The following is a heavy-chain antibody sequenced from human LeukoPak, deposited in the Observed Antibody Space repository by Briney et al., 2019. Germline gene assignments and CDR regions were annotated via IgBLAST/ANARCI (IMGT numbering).Heavy chain of an antibody. Sequence: ASVKVSCKVSGYSLIELSMHWVRQTPGKGLEWMGGFDPEDAKTIYAPKFQGRVTMTEDTSTDTAYMELTSLRSEDTAVYYCATSRNEASELSVSSGYEFDYWGQGTLVTVSS. J-gene: IGHJ4*02. D-gene: IGHD5-12*01. CDR2: FDPEDAKT. CDR3: ATSRNEASELSVSSGYEFDY. V-gene: IGHV1-24*01. CDR1: GYSLIELS.